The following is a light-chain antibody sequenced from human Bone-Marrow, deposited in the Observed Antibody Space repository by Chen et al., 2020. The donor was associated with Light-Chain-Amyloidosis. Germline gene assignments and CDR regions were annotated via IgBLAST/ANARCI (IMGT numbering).Light chain of an antibody. Sequence: YVLTQPSSVPVAPGQTATNACGGNNIGSTSVNWYQQTPGQAPLLVVYDDSDRPSGIPERLSGSNSGNTATLTISRVEAGDEADYYCQVWDRSSDRPVFGGGTKLTVL. J-gene: IGLJ3*02. CDR1: NIGSTS. CDR2: DDS. V-gene: IGLV3-21*02. CDR3: QVWDRSSDRPV.